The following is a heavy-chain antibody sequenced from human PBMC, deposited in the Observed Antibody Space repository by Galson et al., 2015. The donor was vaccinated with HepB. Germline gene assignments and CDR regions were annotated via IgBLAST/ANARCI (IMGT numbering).Heavy chain of an antibody. CDR3: ARDFGGNSGYFDD. CDR1: GFTFSNYN. V-gene: IGHV3-21*01. CDR2: ISGRSTYI. J-gene: IGHJ4*02. D-gene: IGHD4-23*01. Sequence: SLRLSCAASGFTFSNYNFNWVRQAPGKGLEWVSSISGRSTYIYYADSVRGRFTISRDNSKNSLFLQMNNLRAEDTAFYYCARDFGGNSGYFDDWGQGTQVTVSS.